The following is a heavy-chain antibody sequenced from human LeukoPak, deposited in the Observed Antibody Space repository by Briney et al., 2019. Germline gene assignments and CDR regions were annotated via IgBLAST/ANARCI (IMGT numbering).Heavy chain of an antibody. CDR1: GFTFSSNY. J-gene: IGHJ6*02. Sequence: PGGSLRLSCAASGFTFSSNYMSWVRQAPGKGLEWVSVIYSGGSTYYADSVKGRFTISRDNSKNTLYLQMNSLRAEDTAVYCCARVSGSSSAYYYYGMDVWGQGTTVTVSS. CDR3: ARVSGSSSAYYYYGMDV. D-gene: IGHD3-10*01. CDR2: IYSGGST. V-gene: IGHV3-66*01.